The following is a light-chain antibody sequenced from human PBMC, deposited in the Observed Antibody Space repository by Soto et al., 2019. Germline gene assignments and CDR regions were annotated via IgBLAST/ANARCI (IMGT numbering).Light chain of an antibody. CDR2: CAS. CDR3: PQYSSAPLT. V-gene: IGKV4-1*01. J-gene: IGKJ4*01. Sequence: DIVMTQSPDALAVSPGERATINCKPSQSVLYSSNNKNYLAWYQQKPGQPPKLLIYCASTRESGVPDRCSGSESGTDFTLTISSLQAEDVAVYYCPQYSSAPLTFGGGNKVEIK. CDR1: QSVLYSSNNKNY.